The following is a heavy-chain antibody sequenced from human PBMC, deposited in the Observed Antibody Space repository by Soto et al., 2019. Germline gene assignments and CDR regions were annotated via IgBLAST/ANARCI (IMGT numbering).Heavy chain of an antibody. Sequence: ASVKVSCKASGYTFTTYAMHWVRQAPGQRLEWMGWINTGSGDTIYSQKFQGRVTITRDTSASTANMELSSLRSEDTAVYYCARDLWRDYYYGMDVWGQGTTVTVSS. CDR3: ARDLWRDYYYGMDV. J-gene: IGHJ6*02. D-gene: IGHD2-21*01. CDR1: GYTFTTYA. CDR2: INTGSGDT. V-gene: IGHV1-3*04.